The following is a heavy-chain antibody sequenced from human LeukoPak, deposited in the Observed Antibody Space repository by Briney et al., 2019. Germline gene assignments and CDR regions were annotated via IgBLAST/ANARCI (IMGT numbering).Heavy chain of an antibody. D-gene: IGHD5-18*01. J-gene: IGHJ4*02. CDR3: ARIFIRNGYSSYFDC. CDR1: GFSISSGHY. V-gene: IGHV4-38-2*02. CDR2: VYQSGTT. Sequence: EPSETLSLTCTVSGFSISSGHYWGWVRQPPGAGLEWIGSVYQSGTTYYNPSLKSRVTTSVDMSKNQFSLRLRPVTAADTAVYYCARIFIRNGYSSYFDCWGQGTLVTVSS.